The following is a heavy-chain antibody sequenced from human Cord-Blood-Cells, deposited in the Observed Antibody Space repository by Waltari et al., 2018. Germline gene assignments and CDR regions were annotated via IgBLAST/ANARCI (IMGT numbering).Heavy chain of an antibody. Sequence: QVQLVQSGAEVKKPGASLKASSKVSGSTPTEFTMPWVRRAPGKGLEWMGGFDPEDGETIYAQKFQGRVTMTEDTSTDTAYMELSSLRSEDTAVYYCATNIMIAESYFDYWGQGTLVTVSS. CDR2: FDPEDGET. CDR1: GSTPTEFT. D-gene: IGHD3-16*01. J-gene: IGHJ4*02. V-gene: IGHV1-24*01. CDR3: ATNIMIAESYFDY.